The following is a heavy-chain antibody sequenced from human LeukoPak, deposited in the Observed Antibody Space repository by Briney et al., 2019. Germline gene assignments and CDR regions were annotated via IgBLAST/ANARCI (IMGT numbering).Heavy chain of an antibody. D-gene: IGHD3-3*01. CDR2: IYPGDSDT. Sequence: GESLKISCKGSGYSFTSYWIGWVRQMPGKGLEWMGIIYPGDSDTRYSPSFQGQVTISADKSISTAYLQWSSLKASDTAVYYCARAGYLRVVLNWFDPWGQGTLVTVSS. CDR3: ARAGYLRVVLNWFDP. CDR1: GYSFTSYW. J-gene: IGHJ5*02. V-gene: IGHV5-51*01.